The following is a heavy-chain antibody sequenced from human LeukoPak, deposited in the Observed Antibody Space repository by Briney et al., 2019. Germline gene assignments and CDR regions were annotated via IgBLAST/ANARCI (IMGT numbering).Heavy chain of an antibody. D-gene: IGHD3-22*01. CDR1: GYTFTGYY. Sequence: ASVKVSCKASGYTFTGYYMHWVRQAPGQGLEWMGWINPNSGGTNYAQKFQGRVTMTRDTSISTAYMELSRLRSDDTAVYYCARRGYYYDSNGYYPFDYWGQGTLVTVSS. CDR3: ARRGYYYDSNGYYPFDY. V-gene: IGHV1-2*02. J-gene: IGHJ4*02. CDR2: INPNSGGT.